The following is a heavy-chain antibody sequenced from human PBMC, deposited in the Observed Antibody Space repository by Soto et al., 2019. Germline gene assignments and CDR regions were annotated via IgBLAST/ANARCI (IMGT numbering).Heavy chain of an antibody. CDR2: IFPVTDIP. V-gene: IGHV1-69*02. CDR3: ARGPLVVLNYFEA. CDR1: GGTFTNYP. Sequence: QVQLVQSGTEVKKPGSLVKVSCEASGGTFTNYPISWVRQAPGQGLQWMESIFPVTDIPDYAQNFQARLTISADKSTSTAYMELSSLTSDDTDMYFCARGPLVVLNYFEAWGQGTLVTVSS. J-gene: IGHJ4*02.